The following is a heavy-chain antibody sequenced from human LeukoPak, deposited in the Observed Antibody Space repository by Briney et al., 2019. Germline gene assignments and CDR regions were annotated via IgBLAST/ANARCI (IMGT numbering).Heavy chain of an antibody. CDR3: ARSLISTTCCLDS. D-gene: IGHD4-17*01. CDR2: ISSGSNVI. J-gene: IGHJ4*02. V-gene: IGHV3-48*01. Sequence: GGSLRLSCAASGSTLSSYNMNWVRQAPGKGLEWVSHISSGSNVIYYADSVKGRFTISRDNAKNSLFLQMNSLRAEDTAVYYCARSLISTTCCLDSWGQGTLVTVSS. CDR1: GSTLSSYN.